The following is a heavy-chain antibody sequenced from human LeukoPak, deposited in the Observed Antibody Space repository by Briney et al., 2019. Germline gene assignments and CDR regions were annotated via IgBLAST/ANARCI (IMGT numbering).Heavy chain of an antibody. D-gene: IGHD2-2*01. V-gene: IGHV1-69*13. J-gene: IGHJ4*02. CDR3: ARDLYCSSTSCYLGARIMEGDY. CDR2: FIPILGTP. CDR1: GGTFRSYG. Sequence: ASVNVSCKTSGGTFRSYGLNWVRQAPGQGLEWVGAFIPILGTPGHAQNLQGRVTITADESTSTAYMELRSLRSDDTAVYYCARDLYCSSTSCYLGARIMEGDYWGQGTLVTISS.